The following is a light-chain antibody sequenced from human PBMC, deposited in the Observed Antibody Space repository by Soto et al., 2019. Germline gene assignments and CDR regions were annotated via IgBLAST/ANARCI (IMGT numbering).Light chain of an antibody. Sequence: QSALTQPASVSGSPGQSITISCTATSSDVGGYNYVSWYQQHPGKAPKLMIYDVSSRPSGVSNRFSGSKSGNTASLTISGLQAEDEADYYCSSYTSSGTVLGGGTNVTVL. J-gene: IGLJ2*01. CDR3: SSYTSSGTV. CDR2: DVS. CDR1: SSDVGGYNY. V-gene: IGLV2-14*01.